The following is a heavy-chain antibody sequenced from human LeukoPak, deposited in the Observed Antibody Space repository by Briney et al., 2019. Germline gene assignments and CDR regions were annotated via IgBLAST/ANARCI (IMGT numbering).Heavy chain of an antibody. J-gene: IGHJ5*02. Sequence: GASVKVSCKASGYTFTGYYMHWVRQAPGQGLEWMGWINANSGGTNYAQKFQGRVTMTRGTSISTAYMELSRLRSDDTAVYYCARNVRVTGTGGFDPWGQGTLVTVSS. D-gene: IGHD1-20*01. CDR3: ARNVRVTGTGGFDP. CDR2: INANSGGT. CDR1: GYTFTGYY. V-gene: IGHV1-2*02.